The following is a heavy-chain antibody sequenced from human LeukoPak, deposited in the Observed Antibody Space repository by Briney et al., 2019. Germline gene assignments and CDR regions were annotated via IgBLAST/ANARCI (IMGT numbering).Heavy chain of an antibody. D-gene: IGHD3-22*01. CDR2: ISYTGST. CDR3: ARQDDSSGFLDY. V-gene: IGHV4-59*08. J-gene: IGHJ4*02. CDR1: GGSISSHY. Sequence: SETLSLTCTVSGGSISSHYWSWIRKSPGKGLEWIGYISYTGSTNYNPSLKSRATMSVDTSKNQFSLKLSSVTAADSAVYYCARQDDSSGFLDYWGQGTLVTVSS.